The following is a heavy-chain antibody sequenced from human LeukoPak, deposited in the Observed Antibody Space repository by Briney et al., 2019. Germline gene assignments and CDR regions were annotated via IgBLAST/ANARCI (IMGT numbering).Heavy chain of an antibody. CDR2: IYYSGST. D-gene: IGHD3-10*01. CDR1: GGSISSGGYH. V-gene: IGHV4-31*03. Sequence: PSETLSLTCTVTGGSISSGGYHWSWIRQHPGKGLEWIGYIYYSGSTYYNPSLKSRVTISVDTSKNQFSLKLSSVTAADTAVYYCARAYGSGTHPDYWGQGTLVTVSS. J-gene: IGHJ4*02. CDR3: ARAYGSGTHPDY.